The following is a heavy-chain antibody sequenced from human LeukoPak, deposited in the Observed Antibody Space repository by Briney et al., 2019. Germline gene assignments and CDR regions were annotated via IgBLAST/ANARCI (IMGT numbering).Heavy chain of an antibody. D-gene: IGHD2-8*01. V-gene: IGHV3-48*03. CDR1: GFTFSSYE. CDR3: ARVSANYFDY. CDR2: ISSSGGTI. J-gene: IGHJ4*02. Sequence: GGSLRLSCAASGFTFSSYEMNWVRQAPGKGLEWVSYISSSGGTIYYADSVKGRFTISRDNAKHSLYLQTNSLRAEDTAVYYCARVSANYFDYWGQGTLVTVSS.